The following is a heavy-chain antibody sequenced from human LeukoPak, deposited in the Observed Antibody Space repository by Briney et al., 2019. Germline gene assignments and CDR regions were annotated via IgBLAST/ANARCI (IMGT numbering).Heavy chain of an antibody. CDR3: ARRAGGYSHPYDY. CDR2: IYSGGTT. D-gene: IGHD4-23*01. V-gene: IGHV3-53*01. CDR1: GFTFNTFA. J-gene: IGHJ4*02. Sequence: PGRSLRLSCAASGFTFNTFARHWVRQAPGKGLEWVSLIYSGGTTYYADSVKGRFTISRDNSKNPLYLQMNSRRAEDTAVYYCARRAGGYSHPYDYWGQGILVTVSS.